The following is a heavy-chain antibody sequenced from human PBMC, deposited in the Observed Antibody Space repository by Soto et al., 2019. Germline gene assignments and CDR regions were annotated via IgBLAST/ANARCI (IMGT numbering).Heavy chain of an antibody. CDR3: ARDLAMYCSGGSCSYWFDP. D-gene: IGHD2-15*01. CDR2: ISAYNGNT. CDR1: GYSFSFYG. J-gene: IGHJ5*02. Sequence: GASVKVSCKASGYSFSFYGINWVRQAPGQGLEWMGWISAYNGNTNYAQKLQGRVTMTTDTSTSTAYMELRSLRSDDTAVYYCARDLAMYCSGGSCSYWFDPWGQGTLVTVSS. V-gene: IGHV1-18*01.